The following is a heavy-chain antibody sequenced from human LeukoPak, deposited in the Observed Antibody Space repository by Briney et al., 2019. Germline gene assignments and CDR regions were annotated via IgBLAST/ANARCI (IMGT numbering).Heavy chain of an antibody. CDR3: AKPGQGSPFDY. Sequence: GGSLRLSCAASGFTFTSYAMSWVRQAPGKGLEWVSAISGSGGSTYYADSVKGRFTISRANSKNTLYLQMNSLRAEDTAVYYCAKPGQGSPFDYWGQGTLVTVSS. J-gene: IGHJ4*02. CDR1: GFTFTSYA. D-gene: IGHD6-6*01. V-gene: IGHV3-23*01. CDR2: ISGSGGST.